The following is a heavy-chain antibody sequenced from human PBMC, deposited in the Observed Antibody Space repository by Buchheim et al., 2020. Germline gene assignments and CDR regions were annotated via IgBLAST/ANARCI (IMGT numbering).Heavy chain of an antibody. CDR3: ARTSIFGVGPQDYYYYGMDV. V-gene: IGHV4-61*02. CDR1: GGSISSGSYY. J-gene: IGHJ6*02. CDR2: IYTSGST. Sequence: QVQLQESGPGLVKPSQTLSLTCTVSGGSISSGSYYWSWIRQPAGKGLEWIGRIYTSGSTNYNPSLKSRVTISVDTSKNQLSLKLSSVTAADTAVYYCARTSIFGVGPQDYYYYGMDVWGQGTT. D-gene: IGHD3-3*01.